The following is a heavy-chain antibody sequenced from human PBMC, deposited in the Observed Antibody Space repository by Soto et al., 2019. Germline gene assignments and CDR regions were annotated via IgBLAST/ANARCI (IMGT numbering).Heavy chain of an antibody. J-gene: IGHJ6*02. CDR1: GFSFNNYD. D-gene: IGHD3-16*01. CDR2: IGTAGDT. Sequence: EVQLVESGGGLVQPGGSLRLSCAASGFSFNNYDMHWVRQATGKGLEWVSGIGTAGDTYYPDSVKGRFTISRENAKXXLYLQMNSLRAGDTAVYYCARGGPNWDYYFYGMDVWGQGTTVTVSS. V-gene: IGHV3-13*04. CDR3: ARGGPNWDYYFYGMDV.